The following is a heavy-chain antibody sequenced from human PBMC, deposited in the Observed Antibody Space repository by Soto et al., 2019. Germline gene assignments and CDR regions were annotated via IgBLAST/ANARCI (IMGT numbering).Heavy chain of an antibody. D-gene: IGHD5-18*01. CDR2: ITPIFGTA. J-gene: IGHJ4*02. Sequence: QVQLVQSGAEVKKPGSSVKVSCKASRGSFSNSGFSWVRQVPGQGLQWMGGITPIFGTANYGNNFQGRVTITADEPTGTVYMDLSSLRSEDTAVYYCARSGYSYGPIFDWGQGTLVTVSS. V-gene: IGHV1-69*01. CDR3: ARSGYSYGPIFD. CDR1: RGSFSNSG.